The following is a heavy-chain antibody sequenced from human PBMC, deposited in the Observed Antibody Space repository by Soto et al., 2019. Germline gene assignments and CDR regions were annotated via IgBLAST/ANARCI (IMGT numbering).Heavy chain of an antibody. J-gene: IGHJ4*02. CDR3: TTKLLH. CDR2: IKSKADGGAT. Sequence: EVQLVESGGALVQPGGSLRLSCAASGFTFSNAWMNWVRQAPGKGLVWVGRIKSKADGGATDYAAPVKGRFTISRDDSKNTLLLQKNSLKSEHTAVYYCTTKLLHWGKGTLVTVSS. V-gene: IGHV3-15*07. CDR1: GFTFSNAW.